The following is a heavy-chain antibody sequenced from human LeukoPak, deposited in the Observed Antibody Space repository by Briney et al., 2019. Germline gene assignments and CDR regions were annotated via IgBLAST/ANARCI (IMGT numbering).Heavy chain of an antibody. CDR2: IYFSGSI. J-gene: IGHJ4*02. Sequence: TETLSLTCSVSGVSISSYYWSWIRQPPGRGLEWVGYIYFSGSINYNPSLKSRVTISADTSKNQLSLKLSPVTAADTAGYYCARSSGYTYGSDYWGQGTLVTVSS. CDR3: ARSSGYTYGSDY. D-gene: IGHD5-18*01. V-gene: IGHV4-59*08. CDR1: GVSISSYY.